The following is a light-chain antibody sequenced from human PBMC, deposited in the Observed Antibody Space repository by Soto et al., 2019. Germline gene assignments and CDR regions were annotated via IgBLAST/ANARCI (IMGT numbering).Light chain of an antibody. CDR2: GSS. CDR1: ENVGTN. CDR3: QQYYNWGLS. Sequence: IVMTQSPATLSVSPGEGVTLSCRASENVGTNLAWYQQKPGQAPRLLIYGSSTRATGIPATFSGSGSGTEFTLTISSLQSEESAIYYCQQYYNWGLSFGGGTKVDIK. V-gene: IGKV3D-15*01. J-gene: IGKJ4*01.